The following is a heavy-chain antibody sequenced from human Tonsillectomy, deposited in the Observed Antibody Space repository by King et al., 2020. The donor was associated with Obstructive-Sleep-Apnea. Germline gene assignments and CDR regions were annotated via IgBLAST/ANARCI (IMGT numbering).Heavy chain of an antibody. Sequence: VQLVESGGGLVKPGGSLRLSCAASGFTFSSYSMNWVRQAPGKGLEWVSSISISSSYIYYADSGKGRLTISRDNAKNSLYLQMNSLRAEDTVVYYCAGPWEKRYYYYYYGMDVWGQGTTVTVSS. CDR1: GFTFSSYS. V-gene: IGHV3-21*01. CDR3: AGPWEKRYYYYYYGMDV. CDR2: ISISSSYI. D-gene: IGHD1-26*01. J-gene: IGHJ6*02.